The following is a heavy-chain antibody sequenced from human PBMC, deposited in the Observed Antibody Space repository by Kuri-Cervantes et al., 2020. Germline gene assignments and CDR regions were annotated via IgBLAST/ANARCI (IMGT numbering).Heavy chain of an antibody. CDR3: ARAGPTYCSSTSCYAGGFDP. V-gene: IGHV1-46*01. CDR2: INPSGGST. J-gene: IGHJ5*02. Sequence: ASVKVSCKASGYTFTSYYMHWVRQAPGQGLEWMGIINPSGGSTSYAQKFQGRVTMTRDTSTSTVYMELSSLRSEDTAVYYCARAGPTYCSSTSCYAGGFDPWGQGTLVTVSS. D-gene: IGHD2-2*01. CDR1: GYTFTSYY.